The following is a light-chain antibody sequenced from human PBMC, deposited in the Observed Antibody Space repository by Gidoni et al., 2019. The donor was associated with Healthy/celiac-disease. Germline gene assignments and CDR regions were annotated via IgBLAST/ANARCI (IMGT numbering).Light chain of an antibody. J-gene: IGKJ1*01. CDR2: WAS. Sequence: DIVMTQSPDSLAVSLGERATINCKSSQSVLYSSNNKNYLAWYQQKPGQPPKLLIYWASTRESGVPDRFSGSGSGTDFTLTISSLQAEDVAVYYCQQYYRTPLAFGQGTKVEIK. CDR3: QQYYRTPLA. CDR1: QSVLYSSNNKNY. V-gene: IGKV4-1*01.